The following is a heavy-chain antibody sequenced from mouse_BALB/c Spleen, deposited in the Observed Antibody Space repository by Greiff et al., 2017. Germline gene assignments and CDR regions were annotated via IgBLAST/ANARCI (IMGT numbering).Heavy chain of an antibody. Sequence: DVKLVESGGGLVQPGGSRKLSCAASGFTFSSFGMHWVRQAPEKGLEWVAYISSGSSTIYYADTVKGRFTISRDNPKNTLFLQMTSLRSEDTAMYYCARSGGYGYWYFDVWGAGTTVTVSS. CDR1: GFTFSSFG. D-gene: IGHD3-2*02. CDR3: ARSGGYGYWYFDV. CDR2: ISSGSSTI. J-gene: IGHJ1*01. V-gene: IGHV5-17*02.